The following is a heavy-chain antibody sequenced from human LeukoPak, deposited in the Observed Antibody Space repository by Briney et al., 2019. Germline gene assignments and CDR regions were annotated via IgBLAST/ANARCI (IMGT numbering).Heavy chain of an antibody. CDR2: IKRDGSEK. CDR3: ARGQGADAFDI. J-gene: IGHJ3*02. Sequence: GGSLRLSCAASGFTFTDYWMSWVRQAPGKGLEWVANIKRDGSEKYYVDSVKGRFTISRDNAKNSLYLQMNSLRAEDTAVYYCARGQGADAFDIWGQGTMVTVSS. V-gene: IGHV3-7*03. CDR1: GFTFTDYW.